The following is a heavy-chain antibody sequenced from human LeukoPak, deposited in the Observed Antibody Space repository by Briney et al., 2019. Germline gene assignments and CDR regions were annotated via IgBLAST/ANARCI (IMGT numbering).Heavy chain of an antibody. CDR1: GFIVSSNY. J-gene: IGHJ4*02. V-gene: IGHV3-53*01. CDR3: ASQWELRY. Sequence: PGGSLRLSRAVSGFIVSSNYMNWVRQAPGKGLEWVSIVYSGGTTYYADSVKGRFTISRDNSKNTLYLQMNSLRAEDTAVYYCASQWELRYWGQGTLVTVSS. CDR2: VYSGGTT. D-gene: IGHD1-26*01.